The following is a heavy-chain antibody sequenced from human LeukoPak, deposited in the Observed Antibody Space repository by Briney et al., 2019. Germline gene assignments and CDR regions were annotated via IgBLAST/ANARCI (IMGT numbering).Heavy chain of an antibody. D-gene: IGHD3-3*01. CDR1: GFTFRSYG. CDR2: IWYDGSNK. V-gene: IGHV3-33*01. J-gene: IGHJ2*01. CDR3: GRRGAIFGVDRYWYFDL. Sequence: PGGSLRLSCAASGFTFRSYGMHWVRQAPGKGLEWVAVIWYDGSNKYYADSVKGRFTISRDNSMNTLFLQMNSLRAEDTAVYYCGRRGAIFGVDRYWYFDLWGRGTLVTVSS.